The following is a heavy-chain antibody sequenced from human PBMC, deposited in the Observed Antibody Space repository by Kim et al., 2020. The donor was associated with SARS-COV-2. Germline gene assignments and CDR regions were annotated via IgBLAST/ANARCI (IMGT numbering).Heavy chain of an antibody. J-gene: IGHJ4*02. CDR3: ARGWTNFDY. V-gene: IGHV6-1*01. Sequence: WNNDYAVSVKSRITINPDTSKHQFSLQFNSVTPEDPAVYYCARGWTNFDYWGQGTLGTVSS. CDR2: WNN. D-gene: IGHD1-1*01.